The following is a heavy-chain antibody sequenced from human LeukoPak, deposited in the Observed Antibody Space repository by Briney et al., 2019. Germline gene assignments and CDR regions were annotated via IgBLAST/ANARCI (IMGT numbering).Heavy chain of an antibody. V-gene: IGHV3-23*01. J-gene: IGHJ4*02. CDR2: ISGSGGST. Sequence: GGSLRLSCAASGFTFSSYAMSWVRQAPGKGLEWVSGISGSGGSTYYADSVKGRFTISRDNSKNTLYLQMDSLRAEDTAVYYCAKQKNSGIYLTHFDYWGQGTLVTVSS. CDR3: AKQKNSGIYLTHFDY. D-gene: IGHD1-26*01. CDR1: GFTFSSYA.